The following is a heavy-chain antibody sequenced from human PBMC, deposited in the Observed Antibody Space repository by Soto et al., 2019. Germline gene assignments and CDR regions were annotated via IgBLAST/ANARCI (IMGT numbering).Heavy chain of an antibody. CDR1: GGSISSGDYY. CDR3: AIYAGSSVSFDS. V-gene: IGHV4-30-4*03. Sequence: QVQLQESGPGLVKPSQTLSLTCTVSGGSISSGDYYWSWIRQPPGKGLEWNGYTYYSGSTYYNPSLEGRVXTXKXXAKNNLSLKLRSLTAADTARFLQAIYAGSSVSFDSWAQGTLVTVSS. CDR2: TYYSGST. J-gene: IGHJ5*01. D-gene: IGHD6-6*01.